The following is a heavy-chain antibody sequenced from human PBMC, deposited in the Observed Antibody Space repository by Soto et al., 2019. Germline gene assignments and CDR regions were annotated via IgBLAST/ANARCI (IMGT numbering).Heavy chain of an antibody. CDR3: ARDASDPFDY. CDR2: IHSDGST. J-gene: IGHJ4*02. V-gene: IGHV3-53*01. CDR1: GFTVSDS. D-gene: IGHD2-21*02. Sequence: GGSLRLSCSVAGFTVSDSTSWVRQAPGKGLECVSFIHSDGSTHYTDSVRGRFTISRDNSKNTLYLQMDRLRVDDTAVYFCARDASDPFDYWGQGTLVTVSS.